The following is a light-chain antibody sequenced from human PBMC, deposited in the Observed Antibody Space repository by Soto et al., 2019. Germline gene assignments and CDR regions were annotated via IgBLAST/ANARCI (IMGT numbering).Light chain of an antibody. Sequence: DIVMTQSPDSLAVSLGERATINCKSSQSVLYSSNNKNSLAWYQQKPGQPPNLLIYCASTRESAVPDRFSGSGSVTDFTLTISSLQAEDVAVYYYQQYYTTPRTFGQGTKVDIK. CDR3: QQYYTTPRT. CDR1: QSVLYSSNNKNS. CDR2: CAS. J-gene: IGKJ1*01. V-gene: IGKV4-1*01.